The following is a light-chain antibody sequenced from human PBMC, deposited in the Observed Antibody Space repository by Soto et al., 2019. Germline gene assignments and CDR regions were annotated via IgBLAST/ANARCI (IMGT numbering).Light chain of an antibody. CDR1: QSISTY. CDR3: QQSYSTPRT. CDR2: AAS. J-gene: IGKJ2*02. Sequence: DIQMTQSPSSLSASVGDRVTITCRACQSISTYLNWYQQKVGKAPKLLIYAASSLQRGVPSRFSGSGSGTDFTLTISSLQPEDVATYYCQQSYSTPRTFGQGTKLEIK. V-gene: IGKV1-39*01.